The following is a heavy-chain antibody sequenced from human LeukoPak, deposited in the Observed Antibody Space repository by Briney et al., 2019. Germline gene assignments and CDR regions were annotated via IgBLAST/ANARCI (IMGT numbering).Heavy chain of an antibody. V-gene: IGHV4-59*01. CDR2: IYYSGST. Sequence: SETLSLTCTVSSGSISSYYWSWIRQPPEKGLEWIGYIYYSGSTNYNPSLKSRVTISVDTSKNQFSLKLSSVTAADTAVYYCARGNGGNSGDPSVEIDYWGQGTLVTVSS. J-gene: IGHJ4*02. D-gene: IGHD4-23*01. CDR1: SGSISSYY. CDR3: ARGNGGNSGDPSVEIDY.